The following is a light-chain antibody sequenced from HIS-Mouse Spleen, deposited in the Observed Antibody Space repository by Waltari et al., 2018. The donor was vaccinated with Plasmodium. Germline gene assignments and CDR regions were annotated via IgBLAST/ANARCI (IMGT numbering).Light chain of an antibody. V-gene: IGKV4-1*01. Sequence: DIVMTQSPDSLAVSLGERATINCKSSQSVLYSSNNKNYLAWYQQKPGKAPKLLIYKASSLESGVPSRFSGSGSGTEFTLTISSLQPDDFATYYCQQYNSYSSTFGQGTKLEIK. J-gene: IGKJ2*02. CDR1: QSVLYSSNNKNY. CDR2: KAS. CDR3: QQYNSYSST.